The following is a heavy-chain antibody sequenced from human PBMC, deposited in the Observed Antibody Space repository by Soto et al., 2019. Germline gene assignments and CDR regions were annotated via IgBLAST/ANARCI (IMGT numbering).Heavy chain of an antibody. Sequence: GGSLRLSCAASGFTFSSYAMHWVRQAPGKGLEWVAVISYDGSNKYYADSVKGRFTISRDNSKNTLYLQMNSLRAEDTAEYYCARAGTGTTLPSGSYWGQGTLVTVSS. V-gene: IGHV3-30-3*01. CDR2: ISYDGSNK. CDR3: ARAGTGTTLPSGSY. CDR1: GFTFSSYA. D-gene: IGHD1-7*01. J-gene: IGHJ4*02.